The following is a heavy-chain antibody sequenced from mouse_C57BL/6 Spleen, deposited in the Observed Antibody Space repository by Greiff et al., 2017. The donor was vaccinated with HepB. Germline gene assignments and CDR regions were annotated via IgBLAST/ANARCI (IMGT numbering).Heavy chain of an antibody. CDR2: INPNNGGT. Sequence: EVKLMESGPELVKPGASVKIPCKASGYTFTDYNMDWVKQSHGKSLEWIGDINPNNGGTIYNQKFKGKATLTVDKSSSTAYMELRSLTSEDTAVYYCCIYYGNPAWFAYWGQGTLVTVSA. J-gene: IGHJ3*01. D-gene: IGHD2-1*01. V-gene: IGHV1-18*01. CDR1: GYTFTDYN. CDR3: CIYYGNPAWFAY.